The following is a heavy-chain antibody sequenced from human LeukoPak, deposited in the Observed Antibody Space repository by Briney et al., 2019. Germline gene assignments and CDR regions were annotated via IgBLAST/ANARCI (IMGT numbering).Heavy chain of an antibody. J-gene: IGHJ3*01. CDR1: GGSLISYY. CDR3: VRRVAVRGFYGFDV. Sequence: SETLSLTCTVSGGSLISYYWSWIRQPPGKGLEWIGYIYHSGNSNYNPSLKSRVTMSLDTANNQFSPNLNSVTAADTAVYYCVRRVAVRGFYGFDVWGQGALVTVSS. D-gene: IGHD6-6*01. CDR2: IYHSGNS. V-gene: IGHV4-59*12.